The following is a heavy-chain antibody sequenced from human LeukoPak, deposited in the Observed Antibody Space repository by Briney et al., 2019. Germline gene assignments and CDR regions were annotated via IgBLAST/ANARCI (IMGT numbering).Heavy chain of an antibody. J-gene: IGHJ6*03. CDR2: IKQDGGEK. CDR1: GFTFSSYW. CDR3: ARDRREIKLWPREYYYYYMDV. Sequence: PGGSLRLSCAASGFTFSSYWMSWVRQAPGKGLEWVANIKQDGGEKYYVDSVKGRFTISRDNAKNSLNLQMNSLRAEDTAEYYCARDRREIKLWPREYYYYYMDVWGKGTTVTISS. V-gene: IGHV3-7*01. D-gene: IGHD5-18*01.